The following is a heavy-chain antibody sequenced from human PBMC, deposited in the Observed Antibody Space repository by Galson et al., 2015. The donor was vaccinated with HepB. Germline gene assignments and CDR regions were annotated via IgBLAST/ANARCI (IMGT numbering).Heavy chain of an antibody. D-gene: IGHD3-22*01. CDR2: IIPILGIA. V-gene: IGHV1-69*02. CDR3: ASYDSSGYYSFDY. J-gene: IGHJ4*02. CDR1: GGTFSSYT. Sequence: SVKVSCKASGGTFSSYTISWVRQAPGQGLEWMGRIIPILGIANYAQKFQGRVTITADKSTSTAYMELSSLRSEDTAVYYCASYDSSGYYSFDYWGQGTLVTVSS.